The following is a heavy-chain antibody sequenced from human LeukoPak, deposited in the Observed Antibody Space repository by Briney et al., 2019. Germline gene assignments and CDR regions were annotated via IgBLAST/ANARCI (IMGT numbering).Heavy chain of an antibody. V-gene: IGHV1-69*04. CDR2: IIPIFGIA. Sequence: SVKVSCKASGGTFSSYAISWVRQAPGQGLEWMGRIIPIFGIANYAQKFQGRVTITADKSTSTAYVELSSLRSEDTAVYYCARGGDGYKFDFWGQGTLVTVSS. J-gene: IGHJ4*02. D-gene: IGHD5-24*01. CDR3: ARGGDGYKFDF. CDR1: GGTFSSYA.